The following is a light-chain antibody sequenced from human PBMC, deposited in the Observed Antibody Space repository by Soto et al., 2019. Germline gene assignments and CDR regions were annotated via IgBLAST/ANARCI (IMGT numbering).Light chain of an antibody. J-gene: IGLJ3*02. CDR3: QTWGTGIQGV. CDR1: SGHSSNA. CDR2: LKSDGSH. Sequence: QLVLTQSPSASAYLGASVKLTCTLSSGHSSNAIAWHQQRPQKGPRYLMKLKSDGSHTKGDGIPDRFSGSSSGTERHLTISSLQFEDEADYYCQTWGTGIQGVFGGGTKLTVL. V-gene: IGLV4-69*01.